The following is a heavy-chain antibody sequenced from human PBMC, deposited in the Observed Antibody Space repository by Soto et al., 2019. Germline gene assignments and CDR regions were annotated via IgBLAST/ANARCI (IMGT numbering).Heavy chain of an antibody. CDR2: IHPSGDT. J-gene: IGHJ1*01. D-gene: IGHD2-15*01. V-gene: IGHV1-46*01. CDR1: GYKFTTYF. Sequence: XSVKESFQASGYKFTTYFIHWVRQAPGQGLEWMGMIHPSGDTGYAQKFRGRVTMTIDTSTTTAYMELRNLTSEDTAVYFSVRGYCTTSPCSGDFQFWGQGTLVTVSS. CDR3: VRGYCTTSPCSGDFQF.